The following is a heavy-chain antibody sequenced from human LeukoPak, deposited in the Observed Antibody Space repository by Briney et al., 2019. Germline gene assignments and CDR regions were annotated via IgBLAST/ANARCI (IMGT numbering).Heavy chain of an antibody. CDR2: ISRSSITI. J-gene: IGHJ4*02. Sequence: GGSLRLSCAASGFTFSSYSLNWVRQAPGKGLEWVSFISRSSITIYYADSVKGRFTISRDNAEKYLYLQMNSLRAEDTAVYYCARDRGGSYSAIDYWGQGTLVTVSS. D-gene: IGHD2-15*01. V-gene: IGHV3-48*04. CDR1: GFTFSSYS. CDR3: ARDRGGSYSAIDY.